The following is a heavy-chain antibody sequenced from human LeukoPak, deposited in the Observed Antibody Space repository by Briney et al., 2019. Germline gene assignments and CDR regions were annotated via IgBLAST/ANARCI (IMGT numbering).Heavy chain of an antibody. CDR2: ISGSGGST. CDR1: GFTFSSYA. D-gene: IGHD3-9*01. CDR3: AKPYDILTGRDY. Sequence: GGSLRLSCAASGFTFSSYAMSWVRQAPGKGLEWVSAISGSGGSTYYADSVKGRFTIFRDNSKNTLYLQMNSLRAEDTAVYYCAKPYDILTGRDYWGQGTLVTVSS. V-gene: IGHV3-23*01. J-gene: IGHJ4*02.